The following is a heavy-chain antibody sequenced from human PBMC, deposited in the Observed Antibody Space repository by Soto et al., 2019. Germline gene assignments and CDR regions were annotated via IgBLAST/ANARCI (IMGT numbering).Heavy chain of an antibody. J-gene: IGHJ4*02. Sequence: QVQLQESGPGLVKPSQTLSLTCTVSGGSISSGGYYWSWIRQHPGKGLEWIGYIYYSGSTYYNPSLKSRVTISVDTSKNQFSLKLSSVTAADTAVYYCARVSRNDYGDYRVLGGLDYWVQGTLVTVSS. CDR1: GGSISSGGYY. D-gene: IGHD4-17*01. CDR2: IYYSGST. CDR3: ARVSRNDYGDYRVLGGLDY. V-gene: IGHV4-31*03.